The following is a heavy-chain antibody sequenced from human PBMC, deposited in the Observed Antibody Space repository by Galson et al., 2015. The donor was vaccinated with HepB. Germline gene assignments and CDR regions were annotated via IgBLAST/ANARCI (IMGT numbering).Heavy chain of an antibody. CDR3: ARVTGTIYYYGMDV. CDR1: GDSVSNNNAA. Sequence: AISGDSVSNNNAAWNWIRQSPSRGLELLGRTYFRARWYSDYAVSVRSRITINADPSKNQFSLQLHSVTPEDTAFYFCARVTGTIYYYGMDVWGQGTTVTVSS. J-gene: IGHJ6*02. D-gene: IGHD1-20*01. CDR2: TYFRARWYS. V-gene: IGHV6-1*01.